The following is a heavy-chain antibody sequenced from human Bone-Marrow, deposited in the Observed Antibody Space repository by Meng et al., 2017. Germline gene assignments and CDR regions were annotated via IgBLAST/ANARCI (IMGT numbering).Heavy chain of an antibody. J-gene: IGHJ2*01. Sequence: GESLKISCAASGFTFSSYAMSWVRQAPGKGLEWVANIKQDGSEMYYVDSVKGRFTISRDNAKNSLYVQMNSLRVEDTAVYYCARERGSRQFDLWGRGTLVTVSS. CDR3: ARERGSRQFDL. V-gene: IGHV3-7*01. D-gene: IGHD3-10*01. CDR2: IKQDGSEM. CDR1: GFTFSSYA.